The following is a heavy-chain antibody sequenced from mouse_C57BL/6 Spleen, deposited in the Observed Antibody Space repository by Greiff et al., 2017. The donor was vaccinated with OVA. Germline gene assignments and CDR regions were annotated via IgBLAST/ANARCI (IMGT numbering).Heavy chain of an antibody. CDR1: GYPFTSYW. J-gene: IGHJ3*01. V-gene: IGHV1-72*01. D-gene: IGHD1-1*01. Sequence: QVQLKQPGAELVKPGASVKLSCKASGYPFTSYWMHWVKQRPGRGLEWIGRIDPNSGGTKYNEKFKSKATLTVAKPSSTAYMQLSSLTSEDSAVYYCARFPDYYGSSYGGAWFAYWGQGTLVTVSA. CDR2: IDPNSGGT. CDR3: ARFPDYYGSSYGGAWFAY.